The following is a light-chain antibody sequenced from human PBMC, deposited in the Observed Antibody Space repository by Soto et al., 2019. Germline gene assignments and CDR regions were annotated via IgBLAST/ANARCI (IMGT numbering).Light chain of an antibody. Sequence: EIVLTQSPATPSLFPGERATLSCRASQSVSIYLAWYQQKPGQAPRLLIYDASNRATGIPARFSGSGSGTDFTLTISSLEPEDFAVYYCQQRSNWPPEITFGQGTRLENK. CDR1: QSVSIY. CDR2: DAS. V-gene: IGKV3-11*01. J-gene: IGKJ5*01. CDR3: QQRSNWPPEIT.